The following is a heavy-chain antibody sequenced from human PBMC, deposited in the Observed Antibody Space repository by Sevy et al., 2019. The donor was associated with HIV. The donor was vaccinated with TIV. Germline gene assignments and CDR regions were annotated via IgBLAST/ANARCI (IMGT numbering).Heavy chain of an antibody. CDR2: LSFACGRI. CDR1: EFTFSKYS. J-gene: IGHJ4*02. V-gene: IGHV3-23*01. Sequence: GGSLRLSCVASEFTFSKYSMSWVRQTPGKGLEWVSTLSFACGRINYADSVKGRFTMSRDDSRNTFYPQMDSLRAEDTAIYYCAREGCSKPHDYWGQGTLVTVSS. D-gene: IGHD2-2*01. CDR3: AREGCSKPHDY.